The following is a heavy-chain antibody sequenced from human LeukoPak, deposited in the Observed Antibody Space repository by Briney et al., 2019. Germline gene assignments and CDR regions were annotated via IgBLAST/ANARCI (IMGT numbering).Heavy chain of an antibody. CDR2: IYYSGST. V-gene: IGHV4-39*01. J-gene: IGHJ2*01. CDR1: GGSISSSSYY. CDR3: ARMKADIAAAGNGYFDL. D-gene: IGHD6-13*01. Sequence: SETLSLTCTVSGGSISSSSYYWGWIRQPPGKGLEWIGSIYYSGSTYYNPSHKSRVTISVDTSKKQFSLKLSSVSTADTAVYYCARMKADIAAAGNGYFDLWGRGTLVTVSS.